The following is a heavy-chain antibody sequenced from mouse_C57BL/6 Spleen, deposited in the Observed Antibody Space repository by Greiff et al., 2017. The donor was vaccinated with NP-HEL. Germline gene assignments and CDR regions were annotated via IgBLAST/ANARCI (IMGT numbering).Heavy chain of an antibody. CDR1: GYTFTSYG. D-gene: IGHD1-1*01. CDR2: IYPRSGNT. CDR3: APILYGSSSFDY. J-gene: IGHJ2*01. Sequence: VQLQQSGAELARPGASVKLSCKASGYTFTSYGISWVKQRTGPGLEWIGEIYPRSGNTYYNEKFKGKATLTADKSSSTAYMELRSLTSEDSAVYFCAPILYGSSSFDYWGQGTTLTVSS. V-gene: IGHV1-81*01.